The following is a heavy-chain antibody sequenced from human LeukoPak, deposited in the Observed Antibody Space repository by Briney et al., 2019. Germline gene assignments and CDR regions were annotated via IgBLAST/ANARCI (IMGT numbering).Heavy chain of an antibody. D-gene: IGHD1-26*01. CDR2: ISAYNGNT. V-gene: IGHV1-18*01. CDR3: ARDLYSGSYGPPFDY. Sequence: ASVKVSCKASGYTFTTYGISWVRQAPGQGLEWMGWISAYNGNTNYAQKFQGRVTMTTDTSTSTIYTELRSLRSDDTAVYYCARDLYSGSYGPPFDYWGQGTLVTVSS. J-gene: IGHJ4*02. CDR1: GYTFTTYG.